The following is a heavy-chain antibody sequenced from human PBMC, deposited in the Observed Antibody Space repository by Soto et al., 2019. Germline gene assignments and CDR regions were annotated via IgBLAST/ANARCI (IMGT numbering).Heavy chain of an antibody. V-gene: IGHV1-2*02. J-gene: IGHJ6*02. Sequence: ASVKVSCKASGYAFTDYFVHWVRQAPGRGLEWMGWINPYSGDTNYAQKFQGRITMTLDTSITTAYLELSLLTSDDTAIYYCAREAGSGSYYLWNVWGQGTTVTVSS. D-gene: IGHD3-10*01. CDR1: GYAFTDYF. CDR3: AREAGSGSYYLWNV. CDR2: INPYSGDT.